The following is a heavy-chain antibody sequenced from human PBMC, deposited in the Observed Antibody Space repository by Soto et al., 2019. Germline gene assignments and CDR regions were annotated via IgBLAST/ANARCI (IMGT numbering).Heavy chain of an antibody. Sequence: SETLSLTCAVSGGSISSGGYSWSWIRQPPGKGLEWAGYIYQSGSTYYNPSLKSRITIPVDRSKNQFSLNLSSVTAADTAVYYCARAVVTATDAFDIWGQGTMVTVSS. J-gene: IGHJ3*02. CDR1: GGSISSGGYS. D-gene: IGHD2-21*02. CDR2: IYQSGST. CDR3: ARAVVTATDAFDI. V-gene: IGHV4-30-2*01.